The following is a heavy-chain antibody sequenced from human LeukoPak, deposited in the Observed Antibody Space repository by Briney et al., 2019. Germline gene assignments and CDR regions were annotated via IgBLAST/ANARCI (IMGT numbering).Heavy chain of an antibody. CDR3: ARVGLELRSINHNWFDP. CDR2: INPNSGGT. V-gene: IGHV1-2*02. Sequence: ASVKVSCKASGYTFTGYYMHWVRQAPGQGLEWMGWINPNSGGTNYAQKFQGRVTMTRDTSISTAYMELSRLRSDDTAVYYCARVGLELRSINHNWFDPWGRGTLVTVSS. D-gene: IGHD1-7*01. J-gene: IGHJ5*02. CDR1: GYTFTGYY.